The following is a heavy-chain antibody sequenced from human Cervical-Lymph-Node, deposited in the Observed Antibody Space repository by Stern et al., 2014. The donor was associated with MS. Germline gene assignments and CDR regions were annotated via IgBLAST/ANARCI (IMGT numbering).Heavy chain of an antibody. CDR3: ARDLRQQLVLTPLDY. J-gene: IGHJ4*02. V-gene: IGHV1-18*04. D-gene: IGHD6-13*01. CDR2: ISAYNGKP. CDR1: GYTFTSYG. Sequence: QVQLVQSGAEVKKPGASVKVSCKASGYTFTSYGISWVRQAPGQGLEWMGGISAYNGKPNYAQKLQGRVTMTTDTSTSTAYMELRSLRSDDTAVYYCARDLRQQLVLTPLDYWGQGTLVTVSS.